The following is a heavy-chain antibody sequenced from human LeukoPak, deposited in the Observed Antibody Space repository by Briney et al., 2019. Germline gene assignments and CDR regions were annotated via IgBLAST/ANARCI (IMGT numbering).Heavy chain of an antibody. CDR3: ARDLVDCSITSCLVY. V-gene: IGHV1-2*02. D-gene: IGHD2-2*01. CDR2: INPNSGGT. J-gene: IGHJ4*02. Sequence: ASVKVSCKASGYTFTGYYMHWVRQAPGQGLEWMGWINPNSGGTNYTQKFQGRVTMTRDTSISTAYMELSRLRSDDTAVYYCARDLVDCSITSCLVYWGEGTLVTVS. CDR1: GYTFTGYY.